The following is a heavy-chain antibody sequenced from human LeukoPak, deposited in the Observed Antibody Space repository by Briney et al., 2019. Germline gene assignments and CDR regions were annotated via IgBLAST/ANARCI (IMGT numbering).Heavy chain of an antibody. Sequence: GGSLRLSCAASGFTYISYDMTWVRQAPGKGLEWVSGISASGDRTYYADSVKGRFTISRDNSKNTLSLQMNSLRVEDTAVYYCAKDSVPSSGWFYFDYWGQGTLVTVSS. CDR1: GFTYISYD. V-gene: IGHV3-23*01. CDR2: ISASGDRT. CDR3: AKDSVPSSGWFYFDY. J-gene: IGHJ4*02. D-gene: IGHD6-19*01.